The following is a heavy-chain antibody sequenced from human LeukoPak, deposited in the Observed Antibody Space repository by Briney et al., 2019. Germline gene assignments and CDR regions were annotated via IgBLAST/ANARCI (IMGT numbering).Heavy chain of an antibody. J-gene: IGHJ6*03. CDR1: GFTFSSYA. Sequence: GGSLRLSCAASGFTFSSYAMSWVRQAPGKGLEWVSAISGSGGSTYYADSVKGRFTISRDNSKNTLYLQMTSLRAEDTAVYYCAKRGDRRYYYYYMDVWGKGTTVTVSS. V-gene: IGHV3-23*01. CDR2: ISGSGGST. CDR3: AKRGDRRYYYYYMDV.